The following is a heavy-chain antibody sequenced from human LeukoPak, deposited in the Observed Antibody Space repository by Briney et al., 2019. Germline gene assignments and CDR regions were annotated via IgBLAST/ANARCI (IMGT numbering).Heavy chain of an antibody. CDR2: INPSGGST. CDR3: ARDYSSGSGTLDY. CDR1: GYTFTSYY. V-gene: IGHV1-46*01. J-gene: IGHJ4*02. Sequence: ASVKVSCKASGYTFTSYYIHWVRQAPGQGLEWMGIINPSGGSTNYAQKFQGRVTMTRDTSTGTVYMELSSLRSEDTAVYYCARDYSSGSGTLDYWGQGTLVTVSS. D-gene: IGHD3-10*01.